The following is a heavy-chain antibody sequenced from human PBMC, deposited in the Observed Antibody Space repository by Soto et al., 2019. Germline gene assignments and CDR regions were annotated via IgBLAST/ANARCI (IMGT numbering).Heavy chain of an antibody. J-gene: IGHJ3*02. CDR1: GGSISSGGYY. Sequence: QVQLQESGPGLVKPSQTLSLTCTVSGGSISSGGYYWSWIRQHPGKGLEWIGYIYYSGSTYYNPSLQSRVTISVDTSKNQFSLKLSSVTAADTAVYYCASTPLLWFGELLPTGAFDIWGQGTMVTVSS. CDR3: ASTPLLWFGELLPTGAFDI. V-gene: IGHV4-31*03. CDR2: IYYSGST. D-gene: IGHD3-10*01.